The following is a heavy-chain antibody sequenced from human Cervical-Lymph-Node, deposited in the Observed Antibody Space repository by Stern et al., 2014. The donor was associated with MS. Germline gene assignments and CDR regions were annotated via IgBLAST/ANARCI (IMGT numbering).Heavy chain of an antibody. D-gene: IGHD1-26*01. CDR1: GGSIGSSDYY. Sequence: QLQLQESGPGLVKPSETLSLTCVVSGGSIGSSDYYWGWIRLPPGKGLEWIGNIHYSGALFSNPSHKSRVTIPVDTPKSQFSLNLSSVTAADMAVYYCARRAVGATRMAFFDHWGQGALVTVSS. CDR3: ARRAVGATRMAFFDH. CDR2: IHYSGAL. V-gene: IGHV4-39*01. J-gene: IGHJ4*02.